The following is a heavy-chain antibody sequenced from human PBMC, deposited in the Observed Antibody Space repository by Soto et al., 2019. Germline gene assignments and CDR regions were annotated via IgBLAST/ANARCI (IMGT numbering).Heavy chain of an antibody. CDR2: ISAYNGNT. CDR3: ARGGKYCTNGVCSFSGMDV. J-gene: IGHJ6*02. V-gene: IGHV1-18*01. Sequence: QVQLVQSGAEVKKPGASVKVSCKASGYTFTSYGISWVRQAPGQGLEWMGWISAYNGNTNYAQKFQGRVTMSTDTSTSTDYMERRSLISDDTAVYYCARGGKYCTNGVCSFSGMDVWCQGTTVPGSS. D-gene: IGHD2-8*01. CDR1: GYTFTSYG.